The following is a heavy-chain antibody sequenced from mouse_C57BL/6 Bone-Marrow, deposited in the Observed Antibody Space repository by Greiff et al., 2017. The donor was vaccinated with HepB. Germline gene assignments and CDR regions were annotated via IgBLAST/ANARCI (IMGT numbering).Heavy chain of an antibody. CDR1: GFTFTDYY. V-gene: IGHV7-3*01. CDR3: ARSYGNYDFDY. D-gene: IGHD2-1*01. J-gene: IGHJ2*01. CDR2: IRNKANGYTT. Sequence: EVQVVESGGGLVQPGGSLSLSCAASGFTFTDYYMSWVRQPPGKALEWLGFIRNKANGYTTEYSASVKGRFTISRDNSQSILYLQMNALRAEDSATYYCARSYGNYDFDYWGQGTTLTVSS.